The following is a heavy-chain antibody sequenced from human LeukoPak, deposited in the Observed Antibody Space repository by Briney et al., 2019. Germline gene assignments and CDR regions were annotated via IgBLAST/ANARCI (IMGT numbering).Heavy chain of an antibody. Sequence: PGGSLRLSCAAYGFTFSSYWMSWVRQAPGTGLEWVANIKQDGSEKYYVDSVKGRFTISRDNAKNSLYLQMNSLRAEDTAVYYCAKVAGRYFDYWGQGTLVTVSS. CDR3: AKVAGRYFDY. CDR1: GFTFSSYW. J-gene: IGHJ4*02. D-gene: IGHD3-9*01. CDR2: IKQDGSEK. V-gene: IGHV3-7*03.